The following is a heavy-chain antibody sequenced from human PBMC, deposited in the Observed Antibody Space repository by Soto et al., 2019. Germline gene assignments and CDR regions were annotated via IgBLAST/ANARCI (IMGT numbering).Heavy chain of an antibody. J-gene: IGHJ5*02. Sequence: GESLNISCKGSGYRFTRYLIGWVRQMPGKGLEWMGIIYPGDSDTRYSPSFQGQVTISADKSISTAYLQWSSLKASDTAMYYCARLPLTYNWFDPWGQGTLVTVSS. CDR2: IYPGDSDT. CDR1: GYRFTRYL. CDR3: ARLPLTYNWFDP. V-gene: IGHV5-51*01. D-gene: IGHD3-9*01.